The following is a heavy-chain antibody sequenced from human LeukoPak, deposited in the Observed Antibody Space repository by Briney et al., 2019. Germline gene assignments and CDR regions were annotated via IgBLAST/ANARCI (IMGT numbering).Heavy chain of an antibody. CDR2: ISYDGSNK. D-gene: IGHD4-23*01. CDR1: GFTFSSYA. J-gene: IGHJ4*02. Sequence: GRSLRLSCAASGFTFSSYAMHWVRQAPGKGLEWVAVISYDGSNKYYADSVKGRFTISRDNSKNTLYLQMNSLRAEDTAVYYCARFDDYGGNGLDYWGQGNLVTVSS. CDR3: ARFDDYGGNGLDY. V-gene: IGHV3-30-3*01.